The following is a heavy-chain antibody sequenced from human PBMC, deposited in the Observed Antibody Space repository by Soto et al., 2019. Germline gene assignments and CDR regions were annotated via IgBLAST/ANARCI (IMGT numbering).Heavy chain of an antibody. D-gene: IGHD2-21*02. Sequence: QVQLVQSGAEVKKPGASVKVSCKASGYTFTSYAMHWVRQAPGQRLEWMGWINAGNGNTKYSKKFQGRVTISRDTTASTAYKELSSLRSEDTAVYYCARGRRTVVTPLRWFDPWGQGTLVTVSS. V-gene: IGHV1-3*01. CDR1: GYTFTSYA. CDR3: ARGRRTVVTPLRWFDP. CDR2: INAGNGNT. J-gene: IGHJ5*02.